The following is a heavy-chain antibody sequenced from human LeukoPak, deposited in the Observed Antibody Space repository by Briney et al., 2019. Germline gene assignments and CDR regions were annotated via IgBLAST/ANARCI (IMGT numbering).Heavy chain of an antibody. Sequence: GGSLRLSCAASGFTFRSYSMNWVRHAPGWGLEWVSSISSSSSYIYYADSVKGRFTISRDNAKSSLYLQMNSLRAEDTAVYYCARPSHSYGERPGYWGQGTLVTVSS. CDR1: GFTFRSYS. CDR3: ARPSHSYGERPGY. CDR2: ISSSSSYI. D-gene: IGHD5-18*01. J-gene: IGHJ4*02. V-gene: IGHV3-21*01.